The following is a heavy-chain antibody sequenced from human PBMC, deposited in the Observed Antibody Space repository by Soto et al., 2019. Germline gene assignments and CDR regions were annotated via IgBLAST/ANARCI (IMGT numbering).Heavy chain of an antibody. CDR3: ARHQYYDYVWGSYAYFHH. CDR1: GGTFSSYA. CDR2: IIPIFGTA. D-gene: IGHD3-16*01. V-gene: IGHV1-69*06. Sequence: QVQLVQSGAEVKKPGCSVKVSCKASGGTFSSYAISWVRQAPGQGLEWMGGIIPIFGTANYAQKFQGRVTITADKSTSTAYMELSSLRSEDTAVYYCARHQYYDYVWGSYAYFHHWGQGTLVTVSS. J-gene: IGHJ1*01.